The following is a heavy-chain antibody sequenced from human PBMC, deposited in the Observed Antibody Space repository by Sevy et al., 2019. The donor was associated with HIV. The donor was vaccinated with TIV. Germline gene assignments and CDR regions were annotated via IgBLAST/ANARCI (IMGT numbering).Heavy chain of an antibody. CDR1: GYTFTSYA. J-gene: IGHJ4*01. V-gene: IGHV7-4-1*02. CDR3: ARGEVYSDYEYYFDY. D-gene: IGHD4-17*01. CDR2: INTNTGNP. Sequence: ASVKVSCKASGYTFTSYAMNWVRQAPGQGLEWMGRINTNTGNPTYAQGFTGRFVFSLDTSVSTAYLQISSLKAEDTAVYYCARGEVYSDYEYYFDYWGHGTLVTVSS.